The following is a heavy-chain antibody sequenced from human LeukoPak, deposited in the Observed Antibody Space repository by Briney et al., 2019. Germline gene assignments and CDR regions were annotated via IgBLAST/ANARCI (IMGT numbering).Heavy chain of an antibody. J-gene: IGHJ4*02. Sequence: AGGFLRLSCAASGFIFSSAWMTWVRQAPGKGLEWVGHIKNKTNGGTTDYAAPVKGRFIISRDDSKNTLYLQMNSLRTEDTAVYYCARGFRSSTSCYQGPFDFWGQGTLVTVSS. D-gene: IGHD2-2*01. V-gene: IGHV3-15*01. CDR3: ARGFRSSTSCYQGPFDF. CDR1: GFIFSSAW. CDR2: IKNKTNGGTT.